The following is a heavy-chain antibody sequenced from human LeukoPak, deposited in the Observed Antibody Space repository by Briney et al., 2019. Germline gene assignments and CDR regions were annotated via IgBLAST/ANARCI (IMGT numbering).Heavy chain of an antibody. J-gene: IGHJ3*02. Sequence: PSEXXSLTCTVSGGSISSYYWSWLRQPPGKGLEGIGYIYYSGSTNYNPSLKSRVTISVDTSKNQFSLKLSSVTAADTAVYYCATLSMIDAFDIWGQGTMVTVSS. CDR3: ATLSMIDAFDI. CDR1: GGSISSYY. V-gene: IGHV4-59*01. D-gene: IGHD3-22*01. CDR2: IYYSGST.